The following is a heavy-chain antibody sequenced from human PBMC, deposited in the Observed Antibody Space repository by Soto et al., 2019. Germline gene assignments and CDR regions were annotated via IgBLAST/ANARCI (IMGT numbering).Heavy chain of an antibody. CDR2: INAGNGNT. V-gene: IGHV1-3*01. D-gene: IGHD2-2*01. CDR1: GYTLAAYN. CDR3: ASCPQNCITTSPCCLFFDY. Sequence: GASVKVSCKAFGYTLAAYNIHWLRQAPGQGLEWMGWINAGNGNTRSSQKFQGRVTLTRDTSASTAYMELSSLRSEDTAVYYCASCPQNCITTSPCCLFFDYWGQGTLVTVSS. J-gene: IGHJ4*02.